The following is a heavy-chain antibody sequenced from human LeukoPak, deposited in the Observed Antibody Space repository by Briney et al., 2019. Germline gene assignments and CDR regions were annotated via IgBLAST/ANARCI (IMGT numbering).Heavy chain of an antibody. D-gene: IGHD2-2*01. V-gene: IGHV4-38-2*02. CDR3: ARSYCSSTSCYRYYFDY. CDR1: GYSISSGYY. Sequence: SETQSLTCTVSGYSISSGYYWGWIRPPPGKGLEWIGSMYHSGSTYYNTSLKSRVTISVDTSKNQSSLTLSSVTAAHTAVYYCARSYCSSTSCYRYYFDYWGQGTLVTVSS. J-gene: IGHJ4*02. CDR2: MYHSGST.